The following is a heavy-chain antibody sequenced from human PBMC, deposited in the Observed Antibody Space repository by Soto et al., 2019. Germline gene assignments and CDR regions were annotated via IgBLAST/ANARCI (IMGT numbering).Heavy chain of an antibody. CDR1: GCSISSSGYS. V-gene: IGHV4-30-2*01. J-gene: IGHJ4*02. Sequence: SETLSLTCAVSGCSISSSGYSWSWIRQPPGKGLEWIGYIYHSGSTYYNPSLKSRVTISVDRSKNQFSLKLSSVTAADTAVYYCARDGSSSSAGFDYWGQGTLVTVSS. D-gene: IGHD6-13*01. CDR3: ARDGSSSSAGFDY. CDR2: IYHSGST.